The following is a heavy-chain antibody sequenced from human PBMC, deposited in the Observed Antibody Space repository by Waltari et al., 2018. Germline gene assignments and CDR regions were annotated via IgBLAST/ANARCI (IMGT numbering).Heavy chain of an antibody. CDR3: ARSLGGDAFDL. V-gene: IGHV3-53*04. J-gene: IGHJ3*01. Sequence: EGLLEESGGGSVQPGGSLRLSCAAYGFSVSMYYMNWVRQGPGQGLDGGSMIYTGGSTYYAGSVRGRFTISRHNSQNTLSLEMNSLTSDDTGIYYCARSLGGDAFDLWGQGTMVAVSS. CDR1: GFSVSMYY. D-gene: IGHD3-16*01. CDR2: IYTGGST.